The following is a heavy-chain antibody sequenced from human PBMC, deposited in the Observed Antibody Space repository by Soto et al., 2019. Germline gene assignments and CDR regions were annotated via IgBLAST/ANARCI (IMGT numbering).Heavy chain of an antibody. Sequence: QVQVEQSGAEVKKPGSSVKVSCKASGGTFTTAAISWVRQAPGQGLEWMGGIMPIFRTADYAQKFQDRVSITADKSTRTAYLTQRSLRSEDTAVYYCARDKARPQLGGNYYYILDVWGQGTTVTVSS. CDR2: IMPIFRTA. D-gene: IGHD3-3*02. V-gene: IGHV1-69*14. CDR3: ARDKARPQLGGNYYYILDV. J-gene: IGHJ6*02. CDR1: GGTFTTAA.